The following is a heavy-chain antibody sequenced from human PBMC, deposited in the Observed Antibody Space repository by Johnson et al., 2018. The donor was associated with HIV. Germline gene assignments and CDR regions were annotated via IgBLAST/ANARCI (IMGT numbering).Heavy chain of an antibody. V-gene: IGHV3-30*04. CDR3: AKGDYYDTRAAFDI. CDR1: GFTFSSYA. J-gene: IGHJ3*02. D-gene: IGHD3-22*01. Sequence: QVQLVESGGGVVQPGRSLRLSCAASGFTFSSYAMHWVRQAPGKGLEWVAVISYDGSNKYYADSVKGRFTISRDNSKNTLYLQMNSLSAEDTAVYYCAKGDYYDTRAAFDIWGQGTMVTVSS. CDR2: ISYDGSNK.